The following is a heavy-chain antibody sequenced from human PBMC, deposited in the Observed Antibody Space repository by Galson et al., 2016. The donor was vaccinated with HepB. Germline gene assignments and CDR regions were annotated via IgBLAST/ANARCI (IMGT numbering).Heavy chain of an antibody. CDR1: GFTFSQYY. V-gene: IGHV3-11*01. CDR2: INNSGNSI. J-gene: IGHJ3*02. Sequence: SLRLSCAASGFTFSQYYIIWIRQAPGKGLEWLSYINNSGNSIYYADSVKGRFTISRDNAKNSVYLQMSSLRAEDTAVYYCARISRELSAFDIWGQGTMVTVSS. D-gene: IGHD1-26*01. CDR3: ARISRELSAFDI.